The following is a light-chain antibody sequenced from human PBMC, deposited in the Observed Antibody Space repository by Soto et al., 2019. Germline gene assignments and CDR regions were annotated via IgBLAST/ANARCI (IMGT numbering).Light chain of an antibody. CDR2: KAS. Sequence: DRQITQSPSTLSATAVDTFTSTFRASQTISSWLAWYQQKPGKAPKLLIYKASTLKSGVPSRFSGSGSGTEFTLTISSLQPDDFATYYCQHYNSYSEALGQGIKVDIK. V-gene: IGKV1-5*03. J-gene: IGKJ1*01. CDR3: QHYNSYSEA. CDR1: QTISSW.